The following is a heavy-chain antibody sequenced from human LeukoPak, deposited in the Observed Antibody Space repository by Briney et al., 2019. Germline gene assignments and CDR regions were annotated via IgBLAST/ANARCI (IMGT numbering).Heavy chain of an antibody. D-gene: IGHD2-15*01. V-gene: IGHV3-23*01. J-gene: IGHJ4*02. CDR3: AKAPVTTCRGAFCYPFDY. CDR2: ISDTGNT. Sequence: GGSLRLSCAASGFTLSSYAMSWVRQAPGKGLEWVSAISDTGNTYHADSVKGRFTISRDSSKNTLLLQMNRLRPEDAAVYYCAKAPVTTCRGAFCYPFDYWGLGTLVTVSS. CDR1: GFTLSSYA.